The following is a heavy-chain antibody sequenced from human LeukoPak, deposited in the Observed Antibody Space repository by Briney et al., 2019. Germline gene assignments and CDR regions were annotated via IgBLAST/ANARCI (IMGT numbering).Heavy chain of an antibody. D-gene: IGHD6-13*01. CDR2: TYYRSKWYN. CDR3: ARGVSPYSSSWYPYYYYMDV. J-gene: IGHJ6*03. V-gene: IGHV6-1*01. CDR1: GDSVSSNSAA. Sequence: SQTLSLTCAISGDSVSSNSAAWNWIRQSPSRGLEWLGRTYYRSKWYNDYAVSVKSRITINPDTSKNQFSLQLNSVTPEDTAVYYCARGVSPYSSSWYPYYYYMDVWGKGTTVTVSS.